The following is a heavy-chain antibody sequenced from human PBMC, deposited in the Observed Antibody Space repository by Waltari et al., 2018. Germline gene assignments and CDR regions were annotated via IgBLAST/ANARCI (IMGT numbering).Heavy chain of an antibody. D-gene: IGHD1-26*01. CDR1: GYTFTSYA. V-gene: IGHV1-3*01. J-gene: IGHJ4*02. CDR3: ARTEEVGATDYPDY. Sequence: QVQLVQSGAEVKKPVASVKGSCKASGYTFTSYAMHLVRQAPGQRLELMGWINAGNGNTKYSQKFQGRVTITRDTSASTAYMELSSLRSEDTAVYYCARTEEVGATDYPDYWGQGTLVTVSS. CDR2: INAGNGNT.